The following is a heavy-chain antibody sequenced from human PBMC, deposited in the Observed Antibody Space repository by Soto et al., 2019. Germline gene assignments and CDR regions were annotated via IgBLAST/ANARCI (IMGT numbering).Heavy chain of an antibody. CDR1: GYSFSDYF. Sequence: ASVKVSCKSSGYSFSDYFIQWVRQAPGQGLEWVAWINPKTAATNYAKKFQGRVSLTWDTSSTTAYMELTRLRPDDTAVYYCARIKWGLNYYNGMDVWGQETTVTVSS. D-gene: IGHD1-26*01. J-gene: IGHJ6*02. CDR3: ARIKWGLNYYNGMDV. V-gene: IGHV1-2*02. CDR2: INPKTAAT.